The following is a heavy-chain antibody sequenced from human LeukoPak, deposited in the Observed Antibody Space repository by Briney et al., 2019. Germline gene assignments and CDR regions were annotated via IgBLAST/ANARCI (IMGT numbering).Heavy chain of an antibody. CDR2: IYYSGST. Sequence: SETLSLACTVSGGSIGSHYWSWIRQPPGKGLEWIGYIYYSGSTNYNPSLKSRVTISVDTSKNQFSLKLSSVTAADTAVYYCAREMSGHDAFDIWGHGTMVTVSS. V-gene: IGHV4-59*11. CDR1: GGSIGSHY. CDR3: AREMSGHDAFDI. J-gene: IGHJ3*02. D-gene: IGHD6-25*01.